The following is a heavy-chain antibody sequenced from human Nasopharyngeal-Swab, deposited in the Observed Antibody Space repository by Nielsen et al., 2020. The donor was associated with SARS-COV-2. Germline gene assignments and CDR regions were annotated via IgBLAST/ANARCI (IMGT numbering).Heavy chain of an antibody. CDR2: INPNSGGT. CDR3: ARMSFWGHDYSNLPQDYYGMDV. D-gene: IGHD4-11*01. J-gene: IGHJ6*02. CDR1: GYTFTGYY. Sequence: ASVKVSCKASGYTFTGYYMHWVRQAPGQGLEWMGWINPNSGGTNYAQKFQGRVTMTRDTSISTAYMELSRLRSDDTAVYYCARMSFWGHDYSNLPQDYYGMDVWGQGTTVTVSS. V-gene: IGHV1-2*02.